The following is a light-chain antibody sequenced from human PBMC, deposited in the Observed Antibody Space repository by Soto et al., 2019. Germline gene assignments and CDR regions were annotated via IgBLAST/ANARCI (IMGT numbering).Light chain of an antibody. V-gene: IGKV3-20*01. J-gene: IGKJ1*01. CDR1: QSISSSS. Sequence: EIVFTQSPCTLSLSAGERATLSCRASQSISSSSLSWYQQKPGQAPRLLIYGASTRATGIPERFSGSGSGTDFTLTISRLEPEDFAVYYCQQYRTSPWTFGQGTKVDIK. CDR2: GAS. CDR3: QQYRTSPWT.